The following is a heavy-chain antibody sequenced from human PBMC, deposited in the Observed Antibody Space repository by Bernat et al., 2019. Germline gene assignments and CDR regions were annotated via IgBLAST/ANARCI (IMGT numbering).Heavy chain of an antibody. CDR3: ARTAAEYSSGWRYFDY. Sequence: EVQLLESGGGLVQPGGSLRLSCAASGFTFSSYAMSWVRQAPGKGLEWVSAISGSGGSTYYADSVKGRFTISRDNSKNTLYLQMNSLRAEDTAVYYCARTAAEYSSGWRYFDYWGQGTLVTVSS. CDR1: GFTFSSYA. CDR2: ISGSGGST. V-gene: IGHV3-23*01. J-gene: IGHJ4*02. D-gene: IGHD6-19*01.